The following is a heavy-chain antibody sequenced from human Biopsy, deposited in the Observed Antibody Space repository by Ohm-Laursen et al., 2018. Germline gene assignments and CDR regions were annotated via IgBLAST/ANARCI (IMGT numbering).Heavy chain of an antibody. D-gene: IGHD6-19*01. V-gene: IGHV3-30*18. J-gene: IGHJ3*02. CDR3: AKDGGQWLGGAFDI. CDR1: GFGMYA. Sequence: FPRLSCSASGFGMYAMHWVRQPPGKGLEWLAVIAYDGSNKYYAESVKGRFTISRDRSGDTVHLQMNSLRYEDTALYYCAKDGGQWLGGAFDIWGHGTMVSVSS. CDR2: IAYDGSNK.